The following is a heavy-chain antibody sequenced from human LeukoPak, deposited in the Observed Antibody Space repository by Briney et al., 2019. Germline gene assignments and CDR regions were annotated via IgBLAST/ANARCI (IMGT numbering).Heavy chain of an antibody. J-gene: IGHJ4*02. CDR3: ARGLYSSGWYVGY. CDR1: GGTFSSYA. Sequence: ASVKVSCKASGGTFSSYAISWVRQAPGQGLEWMGWINTNTGNPTCAQGFTGRFVFSLDTSVSTAYLQISSLKAEDTAVYYCARGLYSSGWYVGYWGQGTLVTVSS. V-gene: IGHV7-4-1*02. D-gene: IGHD6-19*01. CDR2: INTNTGNP.